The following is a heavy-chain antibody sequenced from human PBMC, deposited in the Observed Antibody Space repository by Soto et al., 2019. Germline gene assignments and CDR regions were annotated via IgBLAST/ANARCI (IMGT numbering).Heavy chain of an antibody. CDR3: ARVGVVAATPSRWFDL. D-gene: IGHD2-15*01. CDR1: GGSISSGDYY. J-gene: IGHJ5*02. CDR2: IYYSGST. Sequence: QVQLQESGPGLVKPSQTLSLTCTVSGGSISSGDYYWSWIRQPPGKGLEWIGYIYYSGSTYYNPSLKSRVTISVDTSKNQFSLKLSSVTAADTAVYYCARVGVVAATPSRWFDLWGQGTLVTVSS. V-gene: IGHV4-30-4*01.